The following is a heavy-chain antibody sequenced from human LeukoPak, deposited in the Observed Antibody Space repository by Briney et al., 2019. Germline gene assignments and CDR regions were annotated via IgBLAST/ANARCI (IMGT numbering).Heavy chain of an antibody. CDR2: ISYDGSNI. CDR1: GFTFSSYG. Sequence: GGSLRLSCAASGFTFSSYGMHWVRQAPGKGLEWVAVISYDGSNIYYADSVKGRFTISRDNSKNTLYLQMNSLRPDDTAMYYCATLGGLYNWGQGTLVTVSS. CDR3: ATLGGLYN. J-gene: IGHJ4*02. V-gene: IGHV3-30*03. D-gene: IGHD2-2*02.